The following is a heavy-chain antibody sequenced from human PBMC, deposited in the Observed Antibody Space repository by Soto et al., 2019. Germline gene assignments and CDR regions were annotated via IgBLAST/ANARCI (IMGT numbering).Heavy chain of an antibody. J-gene: IGHJ4*02. CDR3: ATRDRSRFY. CDR1: GVSISSHDW. V-gene: IGHV4-4*02. D-gene: IGHD6-13*01. CDR2: SHQSGNT. Sequence: QVQLQESRPGLGKPSGTLSLTCAVSGVSISSHDWWTGVRQPPGKGLEWIGESHQSGNTNYNSSRESRVTISVDKSKNQFALKLSSVTVADTAVYYCATRDRSRFYWGPGTLVSVSS.